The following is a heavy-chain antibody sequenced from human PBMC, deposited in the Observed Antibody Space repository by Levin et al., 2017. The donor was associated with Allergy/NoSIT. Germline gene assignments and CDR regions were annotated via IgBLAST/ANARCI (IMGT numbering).Heavy chain of an antibody. J-gene: IGHJ6*02. CDR1: GFTFSSYW. CDR3: ARVENDYYYYGMDV. Sequence: GGSLRLSCAASGFTFSSYWMHWVRQAPGKGLVWVSRINRDGSSTSYADSVKGRFTISRDNAKNTLYLQMNSLRAEDTAVYYCARVENDYYYYGMDVWGQGTTVTVSS. CDR2: INRDGSST. V-gene: IGHV3-74*01.